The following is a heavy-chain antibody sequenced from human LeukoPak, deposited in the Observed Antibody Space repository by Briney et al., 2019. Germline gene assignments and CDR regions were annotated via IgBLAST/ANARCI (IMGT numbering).Heavy chain of an antibody. Sequence: ASVKVSFKSSGYTFTSYGISWVRQAPGQGLEWMGWISAYNGNTNYAQKLQGRVTMTTDTSTSTAYMELRRLRSDDTAVYYCARVEFLEWLLTYMDVWGKGTTVTVSS. CDR1: GYTFTSYG. CDR3: ARVEFLEWLLTYMDV. D-gene: IGHD3-3*02. CDR2: ISAYNGNT. V-gene: IGHV1-18*01. J-gene: IGHJ6*03.